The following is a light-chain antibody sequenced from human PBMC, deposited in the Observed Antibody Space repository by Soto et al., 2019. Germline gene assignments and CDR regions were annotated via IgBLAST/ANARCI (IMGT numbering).Light chain of an antibody. CDR3: QHYDGSPRT. J-gene: IGKJ2*01. V-gene: IGKV3-20*01. CDR2: GVF. CDR1: QSVNSND. Sequence: ETVLTQSPGTVSLSPGERATLSCRTSQSVNSNDLAWYQQKPGQAPRLLTYGVFNRATGIPDRFSGSGSGTDFTLTISGLEPEDSAVYYCQHYDGSPRTFGQGTKLEIK.